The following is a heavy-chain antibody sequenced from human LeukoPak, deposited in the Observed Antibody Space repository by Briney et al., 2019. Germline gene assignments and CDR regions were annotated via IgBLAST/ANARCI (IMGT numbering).Heavy chain of an antibody. CDR3: ARDRVAVAGNFDY. D-gene: IGHD6-19*01. J-gene: IGHJ4*02. V-gene: IGHV3-21*01. CDR1: GFTFSSYS. CDR2: ISSSSSYI. Sequence: GGSPRLSCAASGFTFSSYSMNWVRQAPGKGLEWVSSISSSSSYIYYADSVKGRFTISRDNAKNSLYLQMNSLRAEDTAVYYCARDRVAVAGNFDYWGQGTLVTVSS.